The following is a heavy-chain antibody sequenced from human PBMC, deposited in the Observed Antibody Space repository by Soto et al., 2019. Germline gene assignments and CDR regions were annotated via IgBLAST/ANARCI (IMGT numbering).Heavy chain of an antibody. Sequence: QITLKESGPTLVKPTQTLTLTCTFSEFSLSTSGVGVGWIRQPPGQALEWLALIYWDGDKRYSPSLKSRLTITMDTTKTQVVLRMTKVDSVDTATYYCALARHARRDFFDYWGQGTLVTASS. V-gene: IGHV2-5*02. CDR3: ALARHARRDFFDY. CDR2: IYWDGDK. D-gene: IGHD3-3*01. J-gene: IGHJ4*02. CDR1: EFSLSTSGVG.